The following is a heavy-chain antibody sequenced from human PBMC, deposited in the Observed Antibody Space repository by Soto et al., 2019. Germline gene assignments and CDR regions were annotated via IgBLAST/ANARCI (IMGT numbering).Heavy chain of an antibody. J-gene: IGHJ5*02. CDR3: ARSAYGSGGRWFDP. CDR2: IYYGGNS. D-gene: IGHD3-10*01. Sequence: KPSEIQSLTCTVSGGSLTKYYWGWIRQPPGRGLKWIGYIYYGGNSNYNPSLKSRVTISGDTSKNQFSLRLSSVTAADTAVYYCARSAYGSGGRWFDPWGQGTLVTVS. V-gene: IGHV4-59*01. CDR1: GGSLTKYY.